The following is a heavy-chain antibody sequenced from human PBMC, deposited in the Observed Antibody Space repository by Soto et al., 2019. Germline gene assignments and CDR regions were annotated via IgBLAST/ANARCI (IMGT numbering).Heavy chain of an antibody. CDR2: IKSDGTYT. J-gene: IGHJ4*02. CDR1: GFTFSNYW. D-gene: IGHD3-16*01. CDR3: VGEDFDY. V-gene: IGHV3-74*01. Sequence: PVGSLRLSCTASGFTFSNYWMHWVRRAAGQGLEWVSRIKSDGTYTNYADSVKGRFTISRDNAKNTLSLQMHSLRAEDTAVYFCVGEDFDYWGQGTQVTVSS.